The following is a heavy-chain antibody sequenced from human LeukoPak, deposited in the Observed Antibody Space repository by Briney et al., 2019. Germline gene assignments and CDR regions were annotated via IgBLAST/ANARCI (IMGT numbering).Heavy chain of an antibody. J-gene: IGHJ4*02. D-gene: IGHD6-13*01. Sequence: SETLSLTCTVSGGSISSYYWSWIRQPPGKGLEWIGSIYYSGSTYYNPSLKSRVTISVDTSKNQFSLKLSSVTAADTAVYYCARDFAGIAAAGTGFDYWGQGTLVTVSS. CDR2: IYYSGST. V-gene: IGHV4-59*12. CDR1: GGSISSYY. CDR3: ARDFAGIAAAGTGFDY.